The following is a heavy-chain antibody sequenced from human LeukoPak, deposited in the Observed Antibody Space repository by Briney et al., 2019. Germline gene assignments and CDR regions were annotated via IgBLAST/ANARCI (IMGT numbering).Heavy chain of an antibody. CDR3: VRPRFYGGKNGQYYGVDV. Sequence: GESLKISCKGSGYKFTDYWIGWVRQMPGKGLEWMGIIFPGDSDIRYSPSFQGQVTISADKSISTTYLQWSSLKASDIAMYYCVRPRFYGGKNGQYYGVDVWGQGTTVTVSS. V-gene: IGHV5-51*01. CDR2: IFPGDSDI. CDR1: GYKFTDYW. D-gene: IGHD4-23*01. J-gene: IGHJ6*02.